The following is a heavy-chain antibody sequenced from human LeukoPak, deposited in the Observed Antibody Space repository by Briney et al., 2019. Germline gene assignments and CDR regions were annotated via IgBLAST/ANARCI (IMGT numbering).Heavy chain of an antibody. Sequence: ASVNVSCKASGYTFTGYYVHWVRQAPGQGLEWMGRFNPNSGGTNYAQKFQGRVTMTRDTSISTAYMELSRLRSDDTAVYYCARVPREDFVIVPAAGGMDVWGQGTTVTVSS. CDR2: FNPNSGGT. D-gene: IGHD2-2*01. V-gene: IGHV1-2*06. CDR3: ARVPREDFVIVPAAGGMDV. J-gene: IGHJ6*02. CDR1: GYTFTGYY.